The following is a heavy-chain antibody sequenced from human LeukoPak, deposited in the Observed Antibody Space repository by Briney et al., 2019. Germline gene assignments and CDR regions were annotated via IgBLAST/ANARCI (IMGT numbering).Heavy chain of an antibody. CDR3: VRHIYYTSKLRDFIYFYYIDV. Sequence: GESLKISCKGSGYSFTTYWIGWVRQLPGKGLEWLGFIYPGNSDARYSPSFQGQVIISADKSINTAYLQWNSLQASDTAMYYCVRHIYYTSKLRDFIYFYYIDVWGKGTTVTVSS. CDR2: IYPGNSDA. D-gene: IGHD3-3*01. V-gene: IGHV5-51*01. J-gene: IGHJ6*03. CDR1: GYSFTTYW.